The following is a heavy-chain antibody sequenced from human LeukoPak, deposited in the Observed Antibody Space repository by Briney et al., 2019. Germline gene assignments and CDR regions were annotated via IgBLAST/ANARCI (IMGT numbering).Heavy chain of an antibody. CDR1: GGSISSSSCY. CDR2: IYYSGST. V-gene: IGHV4-39*07. J-gene: IGHJ4*02. D-gene: IGHD2-2*01. CDR3: ARAFTYCSSTSCPYYFDY. Sequence: SETLSLTCTVSGGSISSSSCYWGWIRQPPGKGLEWIGSIYYSGSTYYNPSLKSRVTISVDTSKNQFSLKLSSVTAADTAVYYCARAFTYCSSTSCPYYFDYWGQGTLVTVSS.